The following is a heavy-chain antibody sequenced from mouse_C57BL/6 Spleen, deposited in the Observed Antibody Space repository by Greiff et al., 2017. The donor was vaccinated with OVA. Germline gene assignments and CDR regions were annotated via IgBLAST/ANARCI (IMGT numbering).Heavy chain of an antibody. CDR3: AIGDYDYDGRNY. J-gene: IGHJ2*01. V-gene: IGHV1-74*01. CDR1: GYTFTSYW. Sequence: VQLQQPGADLVKPGASVKVSCKASGYTFTSYWMHWVKQTPGQGLEWIGRIHPSAGDTTYNQKFKGKATLTVDKSSSTAYMQLSSLTSEDYAVYYGAIGDYDYDGRNYWGQGTTLTVSS. D-gene: IGHD2-4*01. CDR2: IHPSAGDT.